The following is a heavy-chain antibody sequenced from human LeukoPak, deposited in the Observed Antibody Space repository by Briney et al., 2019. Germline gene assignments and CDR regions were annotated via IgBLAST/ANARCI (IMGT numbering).Heavy chain of an antibody. CDR3: ARLDCSGGSCYSGTDY. D-gene: IGHD2-15*01. Sequence: ASVKVSCKASGYAFTSYYMHWVRQAPGQGLEWMGIINPSGGSTSYAQKFQGRVTMTRDTSTSTVYMELSSLRSEDTAVYYCARLDCSGGSCYSGTDYWGQGTLVTVPS. J-gene: IGHJ4*02. CDR2: INPSGGST. V-gene: IGHV1-46*01. CDR1: GYAFTSYY.